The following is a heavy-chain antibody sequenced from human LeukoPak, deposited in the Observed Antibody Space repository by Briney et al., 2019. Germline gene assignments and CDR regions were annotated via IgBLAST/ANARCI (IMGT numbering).Heavy chain of an antibody. CDR3: ARVLTNYYYMDV. V-gene: IGHV3-48*04. D-gene: IGHD3-9*01. J-gene: IGHJ6*03. CDR1: GFTFGNYN. Sequence: PGGSLRLSCAASGFTFGNYNMIWVRQAPGKGLEWVSDISSSRSNINYADSVKGRFIISRDNARNSLYLLMNSLTAEDTAVYYCARVLTNYYYMDVWGKGTTVTVSS. CDR2: ISSSRSNI.